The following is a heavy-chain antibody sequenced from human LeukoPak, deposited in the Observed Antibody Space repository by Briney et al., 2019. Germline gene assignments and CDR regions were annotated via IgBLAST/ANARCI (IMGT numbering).Heavy chain of an antibody. J-gene: IGHJ5*01. CDR2: IYYSGTT. CDR1: DGSISSGYYY. D-gene: IGHD3-10*01. V-gene: IGHV4-39*01. CDR3: ARQPKSCAPGIFITGKACWFDS. Sequence: PSETLSLTCSVSDGSISSGYYYWAWIRQPPGKGPEWIGSIYYSGTTYPNSSLKSRVTISVDTSKNQFSLKLSSVTAADTAVHYCARQPKSCAPGIFITGKACWFDSWGQGTLVTVSP.